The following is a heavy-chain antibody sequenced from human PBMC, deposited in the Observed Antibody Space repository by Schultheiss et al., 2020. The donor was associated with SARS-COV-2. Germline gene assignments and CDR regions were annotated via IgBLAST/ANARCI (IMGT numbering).Heavy chain of an antibody. Sequence: GGSLRLSCAASEFNFTHYPMNWVRQAPGKGLEWLTLISYDGTKKYYADSVKGRFTISRDVSENTLYLHMNSLKAGDTAVYYCAKDLHWYGMDVWGQGTTVTVSS. D-gene: IGHD1-1*01. J-gene: IGHJ6*02. CDR3: AKDLHWYGMDV. CDR1: EFNFTHYP. CDR2: ISYDGTKK. V-gene: IGHV3-30*14.